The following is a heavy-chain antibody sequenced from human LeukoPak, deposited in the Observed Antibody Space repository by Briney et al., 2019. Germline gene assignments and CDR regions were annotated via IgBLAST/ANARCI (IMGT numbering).Heavy chain of an antibody. J-gene: IGHJ4*02. CDR3: ARGFSGYDSESFDY. V-gene: IGHV4-38-2*02. D-gene: IGHD5-12*01. CDR1: GYSISSGYY. CDR2: IYHSGST. Sequence: SETLSLTCTVSGYSISSGYYWGWIRQPPGKGLEWIGSIYHSGSTYYNPSLKSRVTISVDTSKNQFSLKLSSVTAADTAVYYCARGFSGYDSESFDYWGQGTLVTVSS.